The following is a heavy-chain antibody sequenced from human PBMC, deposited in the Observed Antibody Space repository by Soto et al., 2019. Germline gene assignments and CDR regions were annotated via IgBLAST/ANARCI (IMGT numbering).Heavy chain of an antibody. CDR3: AKDWVGGSNNSQLDC. V-gene: IGHV3-30*18. J-gene: IGHJ4*02. CDR1: RLTFSDYG. Sequence: QVQLLESGGGGVQPGGSLTISSAAARLTFSDYGMHWVRQPPGKGLQWLATISHHGIRTHYPDSVMGRFTIPRDNFKKVVYLHLSGLRVEDTAIYYCAKDWVGGSNNSQLDCWGQGTAVSVSS. D-gene: IGHD1-26*01. CDR2: ISHHGIRT.